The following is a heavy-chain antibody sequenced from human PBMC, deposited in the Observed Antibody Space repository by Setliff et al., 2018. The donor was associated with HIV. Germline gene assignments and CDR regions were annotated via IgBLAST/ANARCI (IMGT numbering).Heavy chain of an antibody. D-gene: IGHD2-2*01. J-gene: IGHJ6*02. Sequence: GASVKVSCKASGYTFTSYYMHWVRQAPGQGLEWMGIINPSGGSTNYAQKLQGRLTMTRDTSTSTVYMEVSRLRSDDTAVYYCARDHCSSSGCYEYSYYGMDVWGQGTTVTVSS. CDR3: ARDHCSSSGCYEYSYYGMDV. V-gene: IGHV1-46*01. CDR2: INPSGGST. CDR1: GYTFTSYY.